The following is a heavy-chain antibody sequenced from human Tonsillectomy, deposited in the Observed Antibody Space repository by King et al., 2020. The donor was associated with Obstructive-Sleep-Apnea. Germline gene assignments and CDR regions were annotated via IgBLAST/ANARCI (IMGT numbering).Heavy chain of an antibody. Sequence: QLVQSGGGLVKPGGSLRLSCEASGFTFSSYSMNWVRQAPGKGLEWVSSISGSSSYIYYADSVKGRFTISRDNAKNSLYLQMNSLRAEDTAVYYCARDLSWFFDYWGQGTLVTVSS. D-gene: IGHD3-22*01. CDR3: ARDLSWFFDY. J-gene: IGHJ4*02. V-gene: IGHV3-21*01. CDR2: ISGSSSYI. CDR1: GFTFSSYS.